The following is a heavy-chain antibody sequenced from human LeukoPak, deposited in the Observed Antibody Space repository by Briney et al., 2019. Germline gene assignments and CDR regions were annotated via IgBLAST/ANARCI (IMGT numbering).Heavy chain of an antibody. CDR2: IWYDGSNK. D-gene: IGHD6-19*01. CDR1: GFTFRNHG. J-gene: IGHJ4*02. V-gene: IGHV3-33*01. CDR3: ARDRSVDYFDY. Sequence: GGSLRLSCAASGFTFRNHGMHWVRQAPGKGLEWVAVIWYDGSNKYYADSVKGRFTVSRDNSKNTLYLQMNSLRAEDTAVYYCARDRSVDYFDYWGQGILATVSS.